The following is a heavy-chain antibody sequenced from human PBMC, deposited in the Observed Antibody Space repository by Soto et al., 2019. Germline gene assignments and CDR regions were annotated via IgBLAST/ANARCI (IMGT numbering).Heavy chain of an antibody. CDR1: GFTFSSYA. CDR2: ISYDGSNK. J-gene: IGHJ4*02. D-gene: IGHD6-13*01. CDR3: ATYSSSWYVYPYYFDY. Sequence: QVQLVESGGGVVQPGRSLRLSCAASGFTFSSYAMHWVRQAPGKGLEWVAVISYDGSNKYYADSVKGRFTISRDNSKNTLYLQMNSRRVEDTAVYYCATYSSSWYVYPYYFDYWGQGTLVTVSS. V-gene: IGHV3-30-3*01.